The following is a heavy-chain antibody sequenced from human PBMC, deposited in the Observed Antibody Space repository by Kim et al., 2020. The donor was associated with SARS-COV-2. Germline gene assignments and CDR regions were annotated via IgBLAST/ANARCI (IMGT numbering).Heavy chain of an antibody. J-gene: IGHJ4*02. V-gene: IGHV1-58*01. D-gene: IGHD3-22*01. CDR3: AGEMYYYDSSGPT. Sequence: YAQKFQERVTITRDMSTSTAYMELSSLRSEDTAVYYCAGEMYYYDSSGPTWGQGTLVTVSS.